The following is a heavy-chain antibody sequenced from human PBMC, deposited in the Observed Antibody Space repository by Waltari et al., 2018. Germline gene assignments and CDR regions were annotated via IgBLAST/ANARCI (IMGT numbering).Heavy chain of an antibody. CDR1: GGPFSSYA. CDR3: ASRSGRIAAAGTGDFQH. V-gene: IGHV1-69*14. J-gene: IGHJ1*01. Sequence: QVQLVQSGAEVKKPGSSVKVSCKASGGPFSSYAISWVRHAPGQGLEWMGRIIPIFGTANYAQKFQGRVTITADKSTSTAYMELSSLRSEDTAVYYCASRSGRIAAAGTGDFQHWGQGTLVTVSS. CDR2: IIPIFGTA. D-gene: IGHD6-13*01.